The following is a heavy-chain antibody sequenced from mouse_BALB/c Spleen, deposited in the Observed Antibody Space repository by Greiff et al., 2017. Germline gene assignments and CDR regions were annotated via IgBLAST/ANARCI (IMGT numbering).Heavy chain of an antibody. D-gene: IGHD1-1*01. CDR1: GDSITSGY. CDR2: ISYSGST. J-gene: IGHJ3*01. CDR3: ARNYGSSLWFAY. V-gene: IGHV3-8*02. Sequence: EVKLQESGPSLVKPSQTLSLTCSVTGDSITSGYWNWIRKFPGNKLEYMGYISYSGSTYYNPSLKSRISITRDTSKNQYYLQLNSVTTEDTATYYCARNYGSSLWFAYWGQGTLVTVSA.